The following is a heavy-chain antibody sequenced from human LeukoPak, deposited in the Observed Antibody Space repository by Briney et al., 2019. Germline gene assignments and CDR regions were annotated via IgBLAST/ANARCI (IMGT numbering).Heavy chain of an antibody. V-gene: IGHV4-59*12. J-gene: IGHJ5*02. CDR2: ISYSGST. CDR1: GGSISSYY. CDR3: AGGDYCSSTSCYSDRGNWFDP. D-gene: IGHD2-2*01. Sequence: SETLSLTCTVSGGSISSYYWSWIRQPPGKGLEWLGYISYSGSTNYNPSLKSRVTISVDTSKNQFSLKLSSVTAADTAVYYCAGGDYCSSTSCYSDRGNWFDPWGQGTLVTVSS.